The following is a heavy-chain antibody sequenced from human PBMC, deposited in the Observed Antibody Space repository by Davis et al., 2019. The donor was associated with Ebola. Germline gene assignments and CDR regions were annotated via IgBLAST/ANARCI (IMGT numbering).Heavy chain of an antibody. CDR2: IRGNTI. CDR1: GFTFSNYN. Sequence: PGGSLRLSCVASGFTFSNYNMNWVRQAPGKGLEWVSNIRGNTIYYADSVKGRFTISRDNAKNSLYLQMNSLRAEDTAGYYCARDLIIVVVPAAEGEGYYYGMDVWGKGTTVTVSS. J-gene: IGHJ6*04. CDR3: ARDLIIVVVPAAEGEGYYYGMDV. D-gene: IGHD2-2*01. V-gene: IGHV3-21*05.